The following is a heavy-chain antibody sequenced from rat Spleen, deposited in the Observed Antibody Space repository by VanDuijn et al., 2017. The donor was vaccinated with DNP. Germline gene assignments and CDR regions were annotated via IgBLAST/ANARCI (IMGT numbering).Heavy chain of an antibody. V-gene: IGHV5-7*01. J-gene: IGHJ4*01. CDR3: ATIIRGTGYAMDA. D-gene: IGHD4-3*01. Sequence: EVQLVESGGGLVQPGRSLKLSCAASGFTFSDYNMAWVRQAPQKGLEWVATIIYDGSSPYYGDSVKGRFTITRDNAKSTLYLQMDSLRSEDTATYYCATIIRGTGYAMDAWGQGTSVTVSS. CDR1: GFTFSDYN. CDR2: IIYDGSSP.